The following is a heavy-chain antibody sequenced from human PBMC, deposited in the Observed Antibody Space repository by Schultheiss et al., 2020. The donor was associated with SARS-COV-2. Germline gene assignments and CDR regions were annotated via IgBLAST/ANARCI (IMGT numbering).Heavy chain of an antibody. Sequence: SETLSLTCTVSGGSISSYFWSWIRQPPGKGLEWIGYIYFNGSTNYNPSLKSRVTMSVDTSKNQFSLRLSSVTAADTAVYFCARDLRWGGFDIWGQGTMGTVSS. V-gene: IGHV4-59*01. J-gene: IGHJ3*02. CDR3: ARDLRWGGFDI. D-gene: IGHD1-26*01. CDR2: IYFNGST. CDR1: GGSISSYF.